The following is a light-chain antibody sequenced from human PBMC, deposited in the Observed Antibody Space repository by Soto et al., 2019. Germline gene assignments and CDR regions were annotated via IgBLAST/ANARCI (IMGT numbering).Light chain of an antibody. CDR3: HQRQSWPRT. CDR2: HTS. J-gene: IGKJ1*01. CDR1: LSVSSY. Sequence: ENVLTQSPATLSLSPGERATLSCRATLSVSSYLAWYRQKPGQAPRLLIYHTSNRATGIPARFSGSGSGTDFTLTISSLEPEDFAVYYCHQRQSWPRTFGQGTKVDIK. V-gene: IGKV3-11*01.